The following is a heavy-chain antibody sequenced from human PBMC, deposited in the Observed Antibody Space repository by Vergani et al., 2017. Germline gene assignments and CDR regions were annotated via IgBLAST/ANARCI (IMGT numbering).Heavy chain of an antibody. Sequence: QVQLVQSGAEVKKPGSSVKVSCKASGGTFSSYAISWLRQAPGQGLEWMGRIIPIFGTANYAQKFQGRVTITADESTSTAYMELSSLRSEDTAVYYCARDGIATTTDYYYYGMDVWGQGTTVTVSS. CDR2: IIPIFGTA. CDR1: GGTFSSYA. V-gene: IGHV1-69*18. D-gene: IGHD5-24*01. J-gene: IGHJ6*02. CDR3: ARDGIATTTDYYYYGMDV.